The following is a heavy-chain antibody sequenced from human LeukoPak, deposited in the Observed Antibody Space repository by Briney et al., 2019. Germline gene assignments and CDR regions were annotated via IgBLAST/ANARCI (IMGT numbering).Heavy chain of an antibody. CDR3: ASLPMERLPHNGFDI. D-gene: IGHD1-26*01. CDR1: GFSFNTYG. J-gene: IGHJ3*02. CDR2: ISYDGKNK. V-gene: IGHV3-30*03. Sequence: PGGSLRLSCAASGFSFNTYGAHWIRQAPGKGLDWVAAISYDGKNKHYADSVKGRFTISRDTSKNTLDLQMNSLRVADTALYYCASLPMERLPHNGFDIWGQGTMVTVSS.